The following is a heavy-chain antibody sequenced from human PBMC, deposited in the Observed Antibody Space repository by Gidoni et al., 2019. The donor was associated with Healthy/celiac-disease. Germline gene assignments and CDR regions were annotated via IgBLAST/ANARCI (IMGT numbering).Heavy chain of an antibody. CDR2: ISGSGGST. J-gene: IGHJ4*02. D-gene: IGHD6-19*01. Sequence: EVQLLESGGGLVQPGGSLRLSCAASGFTFSSSAMGWVRQAPGKGLEWVSAISGSGGSTYYADSVKGRFTISRDNSKNTLYLQMNSLRAEDTSVYYCAKDLSAYSSGWLSWGQGTLVTVSS. V-gene: IGHV3-23*01. CDR3: AKDLSAYSSGWLS. CDR1: GFTFSSSA.